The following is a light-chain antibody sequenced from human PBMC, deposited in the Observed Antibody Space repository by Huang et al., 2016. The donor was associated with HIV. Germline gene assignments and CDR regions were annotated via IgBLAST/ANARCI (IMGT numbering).Light chain of an antibody. J-gene: IGKJ2*01. Sequence: DIVMTQSPDSLAVSLGERATINCTSSQNVLYSSNNKNYLAWYQHKPGQPPKLLIYCASTRESGVPDRFSGSGSGTDFTLTISSLQAEDVAVYYCQQYYSTLYTFGQGTKLEIK. CDR3: QQYYSTLYT. CDR1: QNVLYSSNNKNY. V-gene: IGKV4-1*01. CDR2: CAS.